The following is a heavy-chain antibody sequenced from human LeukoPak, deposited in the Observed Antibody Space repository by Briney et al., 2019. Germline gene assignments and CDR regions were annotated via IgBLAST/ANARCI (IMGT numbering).Heavy chain of an antibody. CDR2: ISYDGSNK. CDR1: GFTFSSYA. CDR3: AKEGYSRGYYSYYYMDV. V-gene: IGHV3-30*04. J-gene: IGHJ6*03. Sequence: GGSLRLSCTASGFTFSSYAMHWVRQAPGKGLEWVTAISYDGSNKYYADSVKGRFTISRDISKNTVYVQMNSLRAEDTAVYYCAKEGYSRGYYSYYYMDVWGKGTTVTVSS. D-gene: IGHD6-13*01.